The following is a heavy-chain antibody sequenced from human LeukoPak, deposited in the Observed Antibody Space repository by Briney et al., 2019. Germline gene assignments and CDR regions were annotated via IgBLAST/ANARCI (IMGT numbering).Heavy chain of an antibody. J-gene: IGHJ4*02. D-gene: IGHD3-9*01. Sequence: SETLSLTCTVSGGSISSGGYYWSWIRQPPGKGLEWIGYIYHSGSTYYNPSLKSRVTISVDRSKNQFSLKLSSVTAADTAVYYCARDDGLRYFDYWGQGTLVTVSS. CDR1: GGSISSGGYY. CDR2: IYHSGST. CDR3: ARDDGLRYFDY. V-gene: IGHV4-30-2*01.